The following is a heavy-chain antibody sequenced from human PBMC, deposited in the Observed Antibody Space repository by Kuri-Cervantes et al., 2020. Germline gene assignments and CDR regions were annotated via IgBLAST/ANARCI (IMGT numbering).Heavy chain of an antibody. D-gene: IGHD2-21*02. CDR3: ARAYCGGDCYPGDYYYYGMDV. CDR2: ISWNSGSI. Sequence: SLKISCAASGFTFDDYAMHWVRQAPGKGLEWVSGISWNSGSIGYADSVKGRFTISRDNSKNTLYLQMNSLRAEDTAVYYCARAYCGGDCYPGDYYYYGMDVWGQGTTVTVSS. CDR1: GFTFDDYA. J-gene: IGHJ6*02. V-gene: IGHV3-9*01.